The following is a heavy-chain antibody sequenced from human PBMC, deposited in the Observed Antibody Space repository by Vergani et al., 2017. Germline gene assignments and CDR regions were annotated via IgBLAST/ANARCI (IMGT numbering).Heavy chain of an antibody. CDR3: ARVQLERAAVFDY. CDR1: GFTFSSYA. V-gene: IGHV3-23*01. CDR2: ISGSGGST. D-gene: IGHD1-1*01. J-gene: IGHJ4*02. Sequence: EVQLLESGGGLVQPGGSLRLSCAASGFTFSSYAMSWVRQAPGKGLEWVSAISGSGGSTYYADSVKGRFTISRDNSKNSLYLQMNSLRAEDTAVYYCARVQLERAAVFDYWGQGTLVTVSS.